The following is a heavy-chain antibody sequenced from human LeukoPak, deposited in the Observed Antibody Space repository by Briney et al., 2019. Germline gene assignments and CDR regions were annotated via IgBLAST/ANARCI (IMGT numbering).Heavy chain of an antibody. V-gene: IGHV1-8*03. CDR1: GCTFTSYD. J-gene: IGHJ6*03. CDR3: ARGAYYYYMDV. Sequence: EASVKVSCKASGCTFTSYDINWVRQATGQGLEWMGWMNPNSGNTGYAQKFQGRVTITRNTSISTAYMELSSLRSEDTAVYYCARGAYYYYMDVWGKGTTVTVSS. CDR2: MNPNSGNT.